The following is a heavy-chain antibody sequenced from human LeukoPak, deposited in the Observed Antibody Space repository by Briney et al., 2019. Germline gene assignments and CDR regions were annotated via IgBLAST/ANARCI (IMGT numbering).Heavy chain of an antibody. CDR1: GFTFSDHY. V-gene: IGHV3-11*05. J-gene: IGHJ4*02. Sequence: GGSLRLSCAASGFTFSDHYMSWIRQAPGKGLEWVSYISTSNSYTDYADSVKGRFTISRDNARNSLYLQMNSLRAEDTAVYYCAREDIVVVVAATSFDYWGQGTLATVSS. D-gene: IGHD2-15*01. CDR2: ISTSNSYT. CDR3: AREDIVVVVAATSFDY.